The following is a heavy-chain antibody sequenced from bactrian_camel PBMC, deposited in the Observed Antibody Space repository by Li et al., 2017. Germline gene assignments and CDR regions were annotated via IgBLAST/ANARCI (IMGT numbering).Heavy chain of an antibody. Sequence: VQLVESGGGLVQPGGSLRLSCATSGFTFSRSTISWVRQAPGKGLEWVSAITGGGGTTYYPDSVKGRLTIARDNAKSTLYLQMNSLKPEDTAMYYCAADRLWGRMLRGTPDYWGQGTQVTVS. J-gene: IGHJ4*01. V-gene: IGHV3S1*01. D-gene: IGHD3*01. CDR2: ITGGGGTT. CDR1: GFTFSRST. CDR3: AADRLWGRMLRGTPDY.